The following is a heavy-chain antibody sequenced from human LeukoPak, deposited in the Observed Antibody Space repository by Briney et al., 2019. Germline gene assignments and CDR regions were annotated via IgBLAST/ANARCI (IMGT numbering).Heavy chain of an antibody. V-gene: IGHV4-4*07. CDR3: ARQGDYGSGCFHY. CDR2: IYTTGST. Sequence: SETLSLTCTVSSGSISSYHWSWIRQPAGKGLEWIGRIYTTGSTDYNPSLKSRVTLSVDTSKNHFSLKLRSVSAPDTALYSCARQGDYGSGCFHYWGQGTLVTVSS. D-gene: IGHD3-10*01. CDR1: SGSISSYH. J-gene: IGHJ4*02.